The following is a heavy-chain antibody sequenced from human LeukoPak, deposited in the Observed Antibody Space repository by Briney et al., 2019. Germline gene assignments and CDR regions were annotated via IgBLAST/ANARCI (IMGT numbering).Heavy chain of an antibody. CDR2: IKSKTDGGTT. D-gene: IGHD6-19*01. Sequence: PGRSLRLSCAASGFTFSNAWMNWVRQAPGKGLEWVGRIKSKTDGGTTDYAAPVKGRFTISRDDSKNTLYLQMNSLKTEDTAVYYCTCGWYYYYGMDVWGQGTTVTVSS. J-gene: IGHJ6*02. CDR1: GFTFSNAW. CDR3: TCGWYYYYGMDV. V-gene: IGHV3-15*07.